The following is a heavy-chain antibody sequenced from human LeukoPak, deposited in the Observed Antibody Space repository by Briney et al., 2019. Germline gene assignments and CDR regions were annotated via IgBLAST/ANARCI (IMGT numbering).Heavy chain of an antibody. Sequence: PSETLSLTCAVSGGSISSGGYSWSWIRQPPGKGLEWIGYIYHSGSTYYNPSLKSRVTISVDRSKNQFSLKLSSVTAADTAVYYCARDGEKWLQSPYYYYGMDVWGQGTTVTVSS. CDR3: ARDGEKWLQSPYYYYGMDV. J-gene: IGHJ6*02. D-gene: IGHD5-24*01. CDR1: GGSISSGGYS. CDR2: IYHSGST. V-gene: IGHV4-30-2*01.